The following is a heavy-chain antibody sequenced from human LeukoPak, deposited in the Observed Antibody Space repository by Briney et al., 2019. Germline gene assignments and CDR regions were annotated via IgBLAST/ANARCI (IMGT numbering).Heavy chain of an antibody. J-gene: IGHJ4*02. CDR2: ISWNSDSI. CDR1: GFTFDDYA. D-gene: IGHD3-10*01. V-gene: IGHV3-9*01. Sequence: GGSLRLSCAASGFTFDDYAMHWVRQAPGKGLEWVSGISWNSDSIGYADSVKGRFTISRDNAKNSLYLQMNSLRAEDTAVYYCARDRRRGGGYYVGYWGQGTLVTVSS. CDR3: ARDRRRGGGYYVGY.